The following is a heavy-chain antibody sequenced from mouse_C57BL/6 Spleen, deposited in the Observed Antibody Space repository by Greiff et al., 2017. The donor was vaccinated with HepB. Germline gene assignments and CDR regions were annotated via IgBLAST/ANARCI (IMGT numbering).Heavy chain of an antibody. D-gene: IGHD2-4*01. CDR3: ARDDYVLYAMDY. J-gene: IGHJ4*01. Sequence: EVHLVESGPGLVKPSQSLSLTCSVTGYSITSGYYWNWIRQFPGNKLEWMGYISYDGSNNYNPSLKNRISITRDTSKNQFFLKLNSVTTEDTATYYCARDDYVLYAMDYWGQGTSVTVSS. CDR2: ISYDGSN. CDR1: GYSITSGYY. V-gene: IGHV3-6*01.